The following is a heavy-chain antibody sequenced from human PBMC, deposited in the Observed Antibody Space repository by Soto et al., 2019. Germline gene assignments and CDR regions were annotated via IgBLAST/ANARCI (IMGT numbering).Heavy chain of an antibody. J-gene: IGHJ4*02. CDR3: GRAESPDTAYFSDY. CDR2: IRNQAYHDGP. CDR1: GCSFGDYA. D-gene: IGHD5-18*01. Sequence: GSLRLAGTGAGCSFGDYAINWVRQAPGKGLEWVGLIRNQAYHDGPEYAASVKDRFTITRDDSSSVAYLQMTSLRAEHSAVYYCGRAESPDTAYFSDYWGQGTLVTVSS. V-gene: IGHV3-49*04.